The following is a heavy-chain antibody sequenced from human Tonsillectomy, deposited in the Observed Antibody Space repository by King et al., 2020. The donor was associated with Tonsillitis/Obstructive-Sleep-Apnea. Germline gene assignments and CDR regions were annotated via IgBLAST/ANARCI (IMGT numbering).Heavy chain of an antibody. V-gene: IGHV4-34*01. J-gene: IGHJ4*02. D-gene: IGHD2-21*01. CDR3: ARALVRRPFDY. Sequence: VQLQQGGAGLLKPSETLSLTCAVYGGSFSGYYWSWIRQPPGKGLEWIGEINHSGSTNYNPSLKSRVTISVDTSKNQFSLKLSSVTAADTAVYYCARALVRRPFDYWGQGPLVTVSS. CDR2: INHSGST. CDR1: GGSFSGYY.